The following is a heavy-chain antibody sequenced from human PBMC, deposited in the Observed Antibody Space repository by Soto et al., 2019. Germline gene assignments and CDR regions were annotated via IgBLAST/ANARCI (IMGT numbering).Heavy chain of an antibody. CDR1: GFTFSSYS. J-gene: IGHJ6*02. V-gene: IGHV3-48*02. CDR2: ISSSSSTI. CDR3: ARGQSSSSYGDYYSGMDV. D-gene: IGHD6-6*01. Sequence: PGGSLRLSCAASGFTFSSYSMNWVRQAPGKGLEWVSYISSSSSTIYYADSVKGRFTISRDNAKNSLYLQMNSLRDEDTAVYYCARGQSSSSYGDYYSGMDVWGQGTTVTVS.